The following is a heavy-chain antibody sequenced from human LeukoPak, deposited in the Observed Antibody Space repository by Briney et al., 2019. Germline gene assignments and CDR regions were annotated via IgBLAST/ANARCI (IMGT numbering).Heavy chain of an antibody. Sequence: GGSLRLSCAASGFTFTTYAMTWVRQAPGKGLEWVSSISASGNSPYYADSVKGRFTISRDNSKNTVYLQMTNLRAEDTALYYCSRLEDSSPIEVALDIWGQGTVVTVSS. CDR2: ISASGNSP. D-gene: IGHD6-13*01. V-gene: IGHV3-23*01. CDR3: SRLEDSSPIEVALDI. J-gene: IGHJ3*02. CDR1: GFTFTTYA.